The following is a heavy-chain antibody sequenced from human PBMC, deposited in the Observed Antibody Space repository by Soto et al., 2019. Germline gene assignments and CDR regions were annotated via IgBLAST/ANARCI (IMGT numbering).Heavy chain of an antibody. V-gene: IGHV3-30-3*01. Sequence: GGPLRLSCAASGFTFSSYAMHWVRQAPGKGLEWVAVISYDGSNKYYADSVKGRFTISRDNSKNTLYLQMNSLRAEDTAVYYCARKLLRYFDWINYYGMDVWGQGTTVTVSS. J-gene: IGHJ6*02. CDR2: ISYDGSNK. CDR1: GFTFSSYA. CDR3: ARKLLRYFDWINYYGMDV. D-gene: IGHD3-9*01.